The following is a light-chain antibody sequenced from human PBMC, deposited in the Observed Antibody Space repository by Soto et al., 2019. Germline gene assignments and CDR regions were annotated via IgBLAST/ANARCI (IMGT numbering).Light chain of an antibody. CDR2: AAS. Sequence: IQMTQSPSTLSGSVGGRVTITCRASQGIDTSLGWYQQKPGKAPKLLIYAASSLQSGVPSRFSGSGSGTQFTLTISSLQPEDVATYYCLQNYNYPWTFGQGTKVDIK. CDR1: QGIDTS. CDR3: LQNYNYPWT. V-gene: IGKV1-6*01. J-gene: IGKJ1*01.